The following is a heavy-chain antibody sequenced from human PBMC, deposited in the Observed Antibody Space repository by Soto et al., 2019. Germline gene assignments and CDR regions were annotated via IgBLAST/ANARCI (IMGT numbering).Heavy chain of an antibody. Sequence: QVQLVRSGAEVKKPGASVKVSCKASGYTFTSYGISWVRQAPGQGLEWMGWISAYNGNTNYAQKLQGRVTMTTDTSTSTAYMELRSLRSDDTAVYYCARDPTIFGVVIPFDYWGQGTLVTVSS. V-gene: IGHV1-18*01. J-gene: IGHJ4*02. CDR2: ISAYNGNT. CDR1: GYTFTSYG. D-gene: IGHD3-3*01. CDR3: ARDPTIFGVVIPFDY.